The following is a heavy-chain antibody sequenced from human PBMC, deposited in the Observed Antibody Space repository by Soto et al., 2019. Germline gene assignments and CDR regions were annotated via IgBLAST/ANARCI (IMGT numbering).Heavy chain of an antibody. D-gene: IGHD3-9*01. CDR3: ARVDILTGYYLNRDYYYYYMDV. V-gene: IGHV3-48*01. J-gene: IGHJ6*03. Sequence: GGSLRLSCAASGFTFSSYSMNWVRQAPGKGLEWVSYISSSSSTIYYADSVKGRFTISRDNAKNSLYLQMNSLRAEDTAVYYCARVDILTGYYLNRDYYYYYMDVWGKGTTVTVSS. CDR1: GFTFSSYS. CDR2: ISSSSSTI.